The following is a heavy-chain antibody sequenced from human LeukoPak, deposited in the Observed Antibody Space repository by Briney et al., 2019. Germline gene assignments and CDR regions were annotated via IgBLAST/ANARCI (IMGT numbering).Heavy chain of an antibody. J-gene: IGHJ4*02. CDR3: VRRRRDYVWGSYRSGGYYFDY. V-gene: IGHV4-34*01. CDR1: GGSFSGYY. Sequence: SETLSLTCAVYGGSFSGYYWSWIRQPPGKGLEWIGEINHIGSTNYNPSLKSRVTISVDTSKNQFSLKLSSVTAADTAVYYCVRRRRDYVWGSYRSGGYYFDYWGQGTLVTVSS. CDR2: INHIGST. D-gene: IGHD3-16*02.